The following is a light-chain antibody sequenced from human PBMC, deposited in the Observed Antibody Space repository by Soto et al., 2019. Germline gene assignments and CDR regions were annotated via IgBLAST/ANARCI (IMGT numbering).Light chain of an antibody. CDR3: QQYGSPPHT. J-gene: IGKJ2*01. CDR2: AAS. V-gene: IGKV3-20*01. Sequence: EIVLTQSPGTLSLSPGERGTLSCRASQSVYNSYLAWYQQKPGQTPRLLINAASNRATGVPDRFSGSGSGTDFTLTISRLEPEDFAVYYCQQYGSPPHTFGQGTKVEI. CDR1: QSVYNSY.